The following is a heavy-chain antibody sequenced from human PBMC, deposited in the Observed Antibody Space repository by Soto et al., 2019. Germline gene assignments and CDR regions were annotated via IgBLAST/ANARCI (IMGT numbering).Heavy chain of an antibody. D-gene: IGHD3-3*01. V-gene: IGHV3-15*01. Sequence: GGSLRLSCAASGFTFSNAWMSWVRQAPGKGLEWVGRIKSKTDGGTTDYAAPVKGRFTISRDDSKNTRYLQMNSLKTEDTAVYYCTTVVDRLRFLEWLPPAFDYWGQGTLVTVSS. CDR3: TTVVDRLRFLEWLPPAFDY. CDR2: IKSKTDGGTT. CDR1: GFTFSNAW. J-gene: IGHJ4*02.